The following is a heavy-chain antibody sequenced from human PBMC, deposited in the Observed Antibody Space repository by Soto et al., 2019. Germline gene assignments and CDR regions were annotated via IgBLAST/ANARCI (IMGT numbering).Heavy chain of an antibody. CDR3: ASYFWRGYWRYFDY. CDR1: GGSISSGGYY. J-gene: IGHJ4*02. V-gene: IGHV4-31*03. D-gene: IGHD3-3*01. Sequence: NLSLTCTVSGGSISSGGYYWSWIRQHPGKGLEWIGYIYYSGSTYYNPSLKSRVTISVDTSKNQFSLKLSSVTAADTAVYYCASYFWRGYWRYFDYRGPGTLVTVFS. CDR2: IYYSGST.